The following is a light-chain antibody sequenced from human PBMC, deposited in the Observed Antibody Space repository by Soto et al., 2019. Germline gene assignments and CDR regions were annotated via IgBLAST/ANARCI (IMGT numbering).Light chain of an antibody. CDR2: AAS. V-gene: IGKV1-39*01. J-gene: IGKJ1*01. CDR3: QQYESYSPWT. Sequence: DIQMTQSPSSLSASVGDRVTITCRSSQSISSYLNWYQQKPGKAPKVLIYAASSLQSGVPSRFSGIGSGTEFTLTISSLQPDDFATYYCQQYESYSPWTFGQGTKVDIK. CDR1: QSISSY.